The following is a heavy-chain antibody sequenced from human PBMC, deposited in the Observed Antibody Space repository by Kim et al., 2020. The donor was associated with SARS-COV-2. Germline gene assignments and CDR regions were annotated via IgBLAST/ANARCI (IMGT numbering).Heavy chain of an antibody. J-gene: IGHJ6*02. CDR1: GFTFSSYA. D-gene: IGHD6-6*01. V-gene: IGHV3-30-3*01. CDR3: ARAPEHRAARNYYGMDV. Sequence: GGSLRLSCAASGFTFSSYAMHWVRQAPGKGLEWVAVISYDGSNKYYADSVKGRFTISRDNSKNTLYLQMNSLRAEDKAVYYCARAPEHRAARNYYGMDVWGQGTTVTVSS. CDR2: ISYDGSNK.